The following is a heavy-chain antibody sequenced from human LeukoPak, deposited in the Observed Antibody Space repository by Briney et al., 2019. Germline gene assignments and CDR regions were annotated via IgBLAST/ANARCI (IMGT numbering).Heavy chain of an antibody. CDR2: IYYSGST. CDR3: ARGGYSLPDAFDI. J-gene: IGHJ3*02. V-gene: IGHV4-59*01. D-gene: IGHD3-16*02. Sequence: PSETLSLTCTVSGGSISSYYWSWIRQSPGKGLEWIGYIYYSGSTNYNPSLKSRVTISVDTSKNQFSLKLSSVTAADTAVYYCARGGYSLPDAFDIWGQGTMVTVSS. CDR1: GGSISSYY.